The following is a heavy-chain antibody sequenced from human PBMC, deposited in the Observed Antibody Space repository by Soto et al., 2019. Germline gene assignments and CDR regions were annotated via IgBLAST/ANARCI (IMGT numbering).Heavy chain of an antibody. V-gene: IGHV1-18*01. CDR3: AREYSSSSGIYYYYYGMDV. CDR2: ISAYNGNT. D-gene: IGHD6-6*01. Sequence: QVQLVQSGAEVKKPGASVKVSCKASGYTFTSYGISWVRQAPGQGLEWMGWISAYNGNTNYAQKLQGRVTMTTDTSTSTAYMELRSRGSDDTAVYYCAREYSSSSGIYYYYYGMDVWGQGTTVTVSS. J-gene: IGHJ6*02. CDR1: GYTFTSYG.